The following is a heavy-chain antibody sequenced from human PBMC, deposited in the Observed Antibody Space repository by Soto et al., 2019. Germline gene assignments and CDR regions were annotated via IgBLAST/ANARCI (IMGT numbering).Heavy chain of an antibody. Sequence: QVQLVESGGGVVQPGRSLRLSCAASGFTVSSYGMHWVRQAPGKGLEWVAVIWYDGSNKYYADSVKGRFTISRDNSKNTLYLQMNSLRAEDTAVYYCARQPGGYYYGSGSYGPFDPWGQGTLVTVSS. J-gene: IGHJ5*02. V-gene: IGHV3-33*01. CDR1: GFTVSSYG. CDR2: IWYDGSNK. CDR3: ARQPGGYYYGSGSYGPFDP. D-gene: IGHD3-10*01.